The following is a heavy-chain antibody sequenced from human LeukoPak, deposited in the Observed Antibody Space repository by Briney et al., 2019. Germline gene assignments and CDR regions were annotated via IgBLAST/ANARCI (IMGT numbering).Heavy chain of an antibody. V-gene: IGHV1-8*01. J-gene: IGHJ4*02. CDR3: ARPAMVSVQGLPDY. CDR1: GYTFTSYD. Sequence: ASVKVSCKASGYTFTSYDINWVRQATGQGLEWMGWMNPNSGNTGYAQKFQGRVTMTRDTSISTAYMGLSRLRSDDTAVYYCARPAMVSVQGLPDYWGQGTLVTVSS. D-gene: IGHD5-18*01. CDR2: MNPNSGNT.